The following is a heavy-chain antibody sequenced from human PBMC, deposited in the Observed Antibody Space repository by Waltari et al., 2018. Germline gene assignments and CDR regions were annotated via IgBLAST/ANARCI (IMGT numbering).Heavy chain of an antibody. D-gene: IGHD2-21*02. Sequence: QVQLQESGPGLVKPSETLSLTCTVPGGYINNYSWSWIRQPPGKRLEWVGYISYSGITDYNSPLESRVTMSVDTSRSQFSLKLRSVTDADTATYYCVRGCAGGACYSDTYYSMDVWGKGTTVTVSS. CDR1: GGYINNYS. CDR3: VRGCAGGACYSDTYYSMDV. J-gene: IGHJ6*03. CDR2: ISYSGIT. V-gene: IGHV4-59*04.